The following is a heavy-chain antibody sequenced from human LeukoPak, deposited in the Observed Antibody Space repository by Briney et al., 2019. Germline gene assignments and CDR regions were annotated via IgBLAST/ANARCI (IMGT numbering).Heavy chain of an antibody. Sequence: SETLSLTCAVYGGSFSGYYWSWIRQPPGKGLEWIGEINHSGSTNYNPSLKSRVTISVDTSENQFSLKLSSVTAADTAVYYCARGRLVRGVIFDYWGQGTLVTVSS. V-gene: IGHV4-34*01. CDR2: INHSGST. J-gene: IGHJ4*02. CDR1: GGSFSGYY. D-gene: IGHD3-10*01. CDR3: ARGRLVRGVIFDY.